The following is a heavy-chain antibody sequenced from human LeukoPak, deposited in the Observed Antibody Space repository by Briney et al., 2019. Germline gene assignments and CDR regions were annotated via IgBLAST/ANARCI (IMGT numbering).Heavy chain of an antibody. J-gene: IGHJ3*02. CDR1: GGSISSSSYY. CDR3: AKALSSDAFDI. CDR2: IYHSGST. V-gene: IGHV4-39*07. Sequence: PSETLSLTCTVSGGSISSSSYYWGWIRQPPGKGLEWIGYIYHSGSTYYNPSLKSRVTISVDRSKNQFSLKLSSVTAADTAVYYCAKALSSDAFDIWGQGTMVTVSS. D-gene: IGHD2/OR15-2a*01.